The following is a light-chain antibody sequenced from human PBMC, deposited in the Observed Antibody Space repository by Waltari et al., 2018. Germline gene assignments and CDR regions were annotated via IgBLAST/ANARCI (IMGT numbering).Light chain of an antibody. CDR1: QSVSSN. CDR3: QQYDAWPLT. CDR2: GAS. Sequence: EKVLTQSPATLSVSQGDRATLSCRASQSVSSNLAWYQQKPGQAPRLLIHGASTRATGIPDRFSGSGSGTEFTLTISSLQSEDFAVYYCQQYDAWPLTFGGGTKVEIK. V-gene: IGKV3-15*01. J-gene: IGKJ4*01.